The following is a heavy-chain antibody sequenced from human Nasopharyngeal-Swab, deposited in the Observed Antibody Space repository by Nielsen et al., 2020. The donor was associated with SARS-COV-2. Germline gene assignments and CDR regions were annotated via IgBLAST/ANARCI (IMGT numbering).Heavy chain of an antibody. D-gene: IGHD1-26*01. CDR3: ARRRMGATVFYFDY. Sequence: SGPTLVQPTQTLTLTCTFSGFSLSTSGVGVGWIRQPPGKALEWLALIYWDDDKRYSPSLKSRLTITKDTSKNQVVLTMTNMDPVDTATYYCARRRMGATVFYFDYWGQGTLVTVSS. CDR1: GFSLSTSGVG. CDR2: IYWDDDK. J-gene: IGHJ4*02. V-gene: IGHV2-5*02.